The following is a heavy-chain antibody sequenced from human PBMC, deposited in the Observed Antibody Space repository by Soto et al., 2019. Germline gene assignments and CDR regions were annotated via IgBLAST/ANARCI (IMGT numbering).Heavy chain of an antibody. Sequence: PSETLSLTCAVSGYSISSGYYWGWIRQPPGKGLEWIGSICHSGSTYYNPSLKSRVTISVDTSKNQFSLKLSSVTAADTAVYYCARVGGYGMDVWGQGTTVTV. CDR2: ICHSGST. V-gene: IGHV4-38-2*01. D-gene: IGHD3-10*01. CDR1: GYSISSGYY. J-gene: IGHJ6*02. CDR3: ARVGGYGMDV.